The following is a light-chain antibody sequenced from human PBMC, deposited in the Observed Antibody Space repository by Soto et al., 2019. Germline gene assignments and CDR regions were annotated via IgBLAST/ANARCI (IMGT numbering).Light chain of an antibody. CDR1: QTISSW. CDR3: QQYNDYST. CDR2: KAS. Sequence: DIQMTQSPSTLSASVGDRVTITCRASQTISSWLAWYQQKPGKAPKLLLYKASSLQRGVPSRFSGSGSGTEFTLTISSLQPDDFATYYCQQYNDYSTFGQGTKVEIK. V-gene: IGKV1-5*03. J-gene: IGKJ1*01.